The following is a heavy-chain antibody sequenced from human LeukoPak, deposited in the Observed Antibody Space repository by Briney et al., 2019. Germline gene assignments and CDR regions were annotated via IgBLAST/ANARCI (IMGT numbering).Heavy chain of an antibody. CDR2: ISTSGDRT. D-gene: IGHD1-26*01. Sequence: GGSLRLSCAASGFTFSTYAMTWVRQAPGKGLEWVSGISTSGDRTYNADSVKGLSTISRDNYKNTLYLQMNSLRAEDTAEYYCARSAVGTSCCTAVDYWGQGTLVTVSS. CDR1: GFTFSTYA. J-gene: IGHJ4*02. CDR3: ARSAVGTSCCTAVDY. V-gene: IGHV3-23*01.